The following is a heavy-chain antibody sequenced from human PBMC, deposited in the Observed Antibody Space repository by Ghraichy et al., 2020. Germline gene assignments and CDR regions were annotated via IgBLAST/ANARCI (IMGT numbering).Heavy chain of an antibody. CDR2: IYWNDDK. CDR3: AHSSYDRVFRYYYGMDF. J-gene: IGHJ6*02. D-gene: IGHD3-22*01. Sequence: SGPTLVKPTQTLTLTCTFSGFSLSTSGVGVGWIRQPPGKALEWLALIYWNDDKRYSPSLKSRLTITKDTSKNQVVLTMTNMDPVDTATYYCAHSSYDRVFRYYYGMDFWGQGTTVTVSS. CDR1: GFSLSTSGVG. V-gene: IGHV2-5*01.